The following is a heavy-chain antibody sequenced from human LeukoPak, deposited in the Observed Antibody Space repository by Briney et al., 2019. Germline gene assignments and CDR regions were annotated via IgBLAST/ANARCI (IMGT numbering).Heavy chain of an antibody. J-gene: IGHJ5*02. CDR2: ISYDGSNK. D-gene: IGHD3-3*01. V-gene: IGHV3-30*18. CDR1: GFTFSSYM. CDR3: SNGLGSDFWSASLVGIP. Sequence: GGSLRHSPAHSGFTFSSYMLHCVRQAPGKGLEWVAFISYDGSNKYFPDSAKGRFTISRDNSKNTLHLQMNSLRVEDTAVYYCSNGLGSDFWSASLVGIPGGQGPLVTVSS.